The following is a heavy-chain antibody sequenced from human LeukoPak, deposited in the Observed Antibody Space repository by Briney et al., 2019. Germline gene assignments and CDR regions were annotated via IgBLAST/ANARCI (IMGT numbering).Heavy chain of an antibody. CDR1: GFTFSGSA. J-gene: IGHJ4*02. CDR2: IRSKANSYAT. V-gene: IGHV3-73*01. Sequence: GGSLRLSCAASGFTFSGSAMHWVRQASGKGLEWVGRIRSKANSYATAYAASVKGRFTISRDDSKNTAYLRMNSLKTEDTAVYYCARDLVAVAGSRRVGYWGQGTQVTVSP. CDR3: ARDLVAVAGSRRVGY. D-gene: IGHD6-19*01.